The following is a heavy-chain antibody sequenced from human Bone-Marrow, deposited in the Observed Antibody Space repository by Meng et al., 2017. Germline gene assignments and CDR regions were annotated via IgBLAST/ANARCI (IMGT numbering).Heavy chain of an antibody. CDR1: GGSFSGYY. Sequence: QVQLPQWGAGLLQPSETLSLTCAVYGGSFSGYYWSWIRQPPGKGLEWIGEINHSGSTNYNPSLKSRVTISVDTSKNQFSLKLSSVTAADTAVYYCARGPRRAIAAAGTGYFDLWGRGTLVTVSS. D-gene: IGHD6-13*01. CDR3: ARGPRRAIAAAGTGYFDL. V-gene: IGHV4-34*01. CDR2: INHSGST. J-gene: IGHJ2*01.